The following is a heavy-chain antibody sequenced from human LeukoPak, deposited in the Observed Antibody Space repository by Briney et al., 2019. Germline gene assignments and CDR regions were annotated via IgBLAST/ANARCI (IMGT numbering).Heavy chain of an antibody. CDR1: GGSISSYY. D-gene: IGHD3-10*01. CDR3: AKKRDGSGSFDY. CDR2: IYYSGST. Sequence: PSETLSPTCTVSGGSISSYYWSWIRQPPGKGLEWIGYIYYSGSTNYNPSLKSRVTISVDTSKNQFSLKLSSVTAADTAVYYCAKKRDGSGSFDYWGQGTLVTVSS. J-gene: IGHJ4*02. V-gene: IGHV4-59*01.